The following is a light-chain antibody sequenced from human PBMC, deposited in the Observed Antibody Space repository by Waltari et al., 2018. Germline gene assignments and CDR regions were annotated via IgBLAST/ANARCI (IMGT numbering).Light chain of an antibody. V-gene: IGKV1-5*03. CDR3: QQYSSFST. CDR2: MAS. Sequence: DIQMTQSPSTLSASVGYRVTISCRASQNVGTWLAWYQQKPGKAPKLMIYMASSLESGVPSRFSGSGSGTEFTLTISSLQPDDFATYYCQQYSSFSTFGQGTKV. J-gene: IGKJ2*01. CDR1: QNVGTW.